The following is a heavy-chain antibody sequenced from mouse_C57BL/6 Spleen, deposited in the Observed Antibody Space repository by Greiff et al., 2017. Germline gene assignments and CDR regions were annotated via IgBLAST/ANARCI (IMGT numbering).Heavy chain of an antibody. CDR3: ARLLSGSSYDYFDD. J-gene: IGHJ2*01. D-gene: IGHD1-1*01. V-gene: IGHV1-50*01. CDR2: IDPSDSYT. Sequence: QVQLQQSGAELVKPGASVKLSCKASGYTFTSYWMQWVKQRPGQGLEWIGEIDPSDSYTNYNQKFKGKATLTVDTSSSTAYMQLSSLTSEDSAVYYCARLLSGSSYDYFDDWGQGTTLTVSS. CDR1: GYTFTSYW.